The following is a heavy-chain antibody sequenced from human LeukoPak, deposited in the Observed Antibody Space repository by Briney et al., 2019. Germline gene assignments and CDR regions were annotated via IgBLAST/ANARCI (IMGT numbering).Heavy chain of an antibody. Sequence: GSXXXSXAASGFTFNIYXMTWVRQAPGXXXXXXANIKKDGSEKYYVDSVKGRFTISRDNAKNSLYLQMNSLRAEDTAVYYCARDYGSGNPPYYFDYWGQGTLVTVSS. D-gene: IGHD3-10*01. V-gene: IGHV3-7*01. CDR1: GFTFNIYX. CDR3: ARDYGSGNPPYYFDY. J-gene: IGHJ4*02. CDR2: IKKDGSEK.